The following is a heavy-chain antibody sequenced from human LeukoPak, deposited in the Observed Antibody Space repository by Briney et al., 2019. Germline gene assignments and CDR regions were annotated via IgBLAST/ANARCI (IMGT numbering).Heavy chain of an antibody. V-gene: IGHV3-7*05. J-gene: IGHJ4*02. CDR2: IKQDGSEK. Sequence: GGSLRLSCAASEFTFSRYWMSWVRQAPGKGLEWVDNIKQDGSEKYYVDSVKGRFTISRDNAKNSLYLQMNSLRVEDTAVYHCAREVYSSSSWDYWCQGILVSVSS. CDR3: AREVYSSSSWDY. D-gene: IGHD6-6*01. CDR1: EFTFSRYW.